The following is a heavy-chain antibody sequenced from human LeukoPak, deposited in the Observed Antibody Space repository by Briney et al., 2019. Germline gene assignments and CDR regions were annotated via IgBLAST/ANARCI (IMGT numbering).Heavy chain of an antibody. Sequence: GGSLRLSCAASGFTFSSYGMTWVRQAPGKGLEWVAFIRYDGSDKHYADSVKGRFTISRDNSKNTLFLQMNGLRAEDTAVYYCAKDRGSTLVRGAAPNYWGQGTLVTVSS. CDR1: GFTFSSYG. CDR2: IRYDGSDK. J-gene: IGHJ4*02. V-gene: IGHV3-30*02. CDR3: AKDRGSTLVRGAAPNY. D-gene: IGHD3-10*01.